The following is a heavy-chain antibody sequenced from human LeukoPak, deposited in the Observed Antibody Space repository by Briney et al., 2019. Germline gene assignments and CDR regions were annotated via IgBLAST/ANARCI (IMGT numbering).Heavy chain of an antibody. CDR3: AKELTTVTSSLGY. D-gene: IGHD4-11*01. CDR1: GFSFSSYG. CDR2: IQRDGSYE. V-gene: IGHV3-30*02. J-gene: IGHJ4*02. Sequence: GGSLRLSCAASGFSFSSYGMHWVRLAPGRGLEWVAFIQRDGSYEKYADSVKGRFTISRDNSKNTLYLQMNSLRAEDTAVYYCAKELTTVTSSLGYWGQGTLVTVSS.